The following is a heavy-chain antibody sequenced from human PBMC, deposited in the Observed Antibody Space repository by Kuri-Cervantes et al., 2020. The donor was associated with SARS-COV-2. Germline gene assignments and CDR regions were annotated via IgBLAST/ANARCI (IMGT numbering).Heavy chain of an antibody. J-gene: IGHJ4*02. CDR1: GFTFRSYG. CDR2: ISSSSSYT. D-gene: IGHD3-9*01. Sequence: GGSLRLSCAASGFTFRSYGMNWIRQAPGKGLEWVSYISSSSSYTNYADSVKGRFTISRDNSKNTLYLQMNSLRAEDTAVYYCARDHDILTGYYFDYWGQGTLVTVSS. CDR3: ARDHDILTGYYFDY. V-gene: IGHV3-11*06.